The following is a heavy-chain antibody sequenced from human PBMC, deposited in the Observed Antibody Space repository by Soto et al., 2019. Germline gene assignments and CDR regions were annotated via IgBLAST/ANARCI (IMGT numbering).Heavy chain of an antibody. J-gene: IGHJ6*02. D-gene: IGHD4-17*01. CDR2: ISYDGSNK. V-gene: IGHV3-30*18. CDR3: AKDRTVTGWVQYDMDV. Sequence: QVQLVESGGGVVQPGRSLRLSCAASGLIFSSYGIHWVRQAPGKGLEWVAAISYDGSNKYYTDSVKGRFTISRDNSKNPLYLQMNSLRAEDTAVYYCAKDRTVTGWVQYDMDVWGPGTTVTVSS. CDR1: GLIFSSYG.